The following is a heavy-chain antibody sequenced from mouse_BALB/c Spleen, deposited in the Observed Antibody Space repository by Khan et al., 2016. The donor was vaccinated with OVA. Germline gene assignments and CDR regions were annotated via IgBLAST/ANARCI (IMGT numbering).Heavy chain of an antibody. J-gene: IGHJ3*01. D-gene: IGHD4-1*01. CDR1: GYTFTSYY. CDR2: INPSDGDS. V-gene: IGHV1-53*01. CDR3: TRSGYGTFAY. Sequence: QIQLVQSGTELVKPGASVRLSCKASGYTFTSYYMYWVKQRPGQGLEWIGEINPSDGDSNFNENFKSKATLTVDKSSTTAHMQLSSLTSEDSAVYYCTRSGYGTFAYWGQGTLVTVSA.